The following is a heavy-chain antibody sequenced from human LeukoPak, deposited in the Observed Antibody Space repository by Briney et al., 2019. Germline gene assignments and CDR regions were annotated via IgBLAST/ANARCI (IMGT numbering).Heavy chain of an antibody. J-gene: IGHJ3*02. D-gene: IGHD3-16*01. V-gene: IGHV4-4*09. Sequence: SETLSLTCAVSGASISNSYWSWIRQPPGKGLEWIGYIYTSGGTVYNPSLMSRVSISADMSKNQFSLNLNSVTAADTAVYYCARHPIVFGGSSGAFDIWGQGAMVTVTS. CDR3: ARHPIVFGGSSGAFDI. CDR2: IYTSGGT. CDR1: GASISNSY.